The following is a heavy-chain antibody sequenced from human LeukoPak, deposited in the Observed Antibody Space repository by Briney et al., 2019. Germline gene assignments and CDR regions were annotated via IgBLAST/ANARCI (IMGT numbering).Heavy chain of an antibody. J-gene: IGHJ4*02. CDR1: GYTFTSYY. Sequence: WASVKVSCKASGYTFTSYYMHWVRQAPGQGLEWKGIINPSGGSTSYAQKFQGRVTMTRDTSTSTVYMELSSLRSEDTAVYYCARDLEMATISTVDDYWGQGTLVSVSS. CDR2: INPSGGST. V-gene: IGHV1-46*01. CDR3: ARDLEMATISTVDDY. D-gene: IGHD5-24*01.